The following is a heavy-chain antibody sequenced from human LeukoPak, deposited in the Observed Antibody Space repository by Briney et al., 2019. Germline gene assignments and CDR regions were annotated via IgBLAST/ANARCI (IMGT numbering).Heavy chain of an antibody. CDR3: ASDYGGAFPLYYLDY. J-gene: IGHJ4*02. D-gene: IGHD4/OR15-4a*01. V-gene: IGHV3-30*03. CDR2: ISYDGSNK. Sequence: GGSLRLSCAASGFTFSSYGMHWVRQAPGKGLEWVAVISYDGSNKYYADSVKGRFTISRDNSKNTLYLQMNSLRAEDTAVYYCASDYGGAFPLYYLDYWGQGTLVTVSS. CDR1: GFTFSSYG.